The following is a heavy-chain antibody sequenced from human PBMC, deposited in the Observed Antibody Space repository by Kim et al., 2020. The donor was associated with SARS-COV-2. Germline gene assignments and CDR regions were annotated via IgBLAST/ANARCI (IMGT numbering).Heavy chain of an antibody. CDR2: IIPIFGTA. CDR3: ANSINYSSGWYGSGGYYYYGMDV. Sequence: SVKVSCKASGGTFSSYAISWVRQAPGQGLEWMGGIIPIFGTANYAQKFQGRVTITADESTSTAYMELSSLRSEDTAVYYCANSINYSSGWYGSGGYYYYGMDVWGQGTTVTVSS. CDR1: GGTFSSYA. V-gene: IGHV1-69*13. D-gene: IGHD6-19*01. J-gene: IGHJ6*02.